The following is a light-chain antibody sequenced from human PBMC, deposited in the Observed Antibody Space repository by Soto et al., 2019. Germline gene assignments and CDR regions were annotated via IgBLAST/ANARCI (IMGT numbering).Light chain of an antibody. J-gene: IGLJ2*01. V-gene: IGLV2-14*01. CDR3: RSYTSSSTHVV. Sequence: QSALTQPASVSGSPGQSITISCAGTSSDVGAYNYVSWYQQHPGKAPKLLIYDVRNRPSGVSNRFSGSKSGNTASLTISGLQAEDEADYYCRSYTSSSTHVVLGGGTQLTVL. CDR1: SSDVGAYNY. CDR2: DVR.